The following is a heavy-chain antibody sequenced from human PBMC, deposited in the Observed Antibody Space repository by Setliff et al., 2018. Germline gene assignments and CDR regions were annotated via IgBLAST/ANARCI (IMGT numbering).Heavy chain of an antibody. Sequence: ASVKVSCKASGYMFKRYGINWMRQAPGQGFEWVGWISTYNDNTKSAQKFQGRVTMTTDTSTNMAYLELRGLRSDDTAVYYCLRLVRYCSRTSCQRTSGDEVWGQGTLVTVSS. J-gene: IGHJ4*02. V-gene: IGHV1-18*04. D-gene: IGHD2-8*01. CDR3: LRLVRYCSRTSCQRTSGDEV. CDR1: GYMFKRYG. CDR2: ISTYNDNT.